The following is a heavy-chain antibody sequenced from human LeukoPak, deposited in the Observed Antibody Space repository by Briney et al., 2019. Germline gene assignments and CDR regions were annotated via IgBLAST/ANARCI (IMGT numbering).Heavy chain of an antibody. V-gene: IGHV4-34*01. CDR2: IHYTGST. Sequence: SETLSLTCAVYGGSYSGYYWSWIRQPPGKGLEWAGEIHYTGSTNYKPSLKRRAAILGDTSKNQISLKLTSVTAADTALYYCARGRPGTGNYYFDLWGRGTLVTVSS. D-gene: IGHD1-7*01. CDR3: ARGRPGTGNYYFDL. CDR1: GGSYSGYY. J-gene: IGHJ2*01.